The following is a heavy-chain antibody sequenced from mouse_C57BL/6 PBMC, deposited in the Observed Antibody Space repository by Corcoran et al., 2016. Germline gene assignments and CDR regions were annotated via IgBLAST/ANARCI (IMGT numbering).Heavy chain of an antibody. D-gene: IGHD2-4*01. CDR3: ARGYDYGDWFAY. CDR1: GYSITSGYY. Sequence: DVQLQESGPGLVKPSQSLSLTCSVTGYSITSGYYWNWIRQFPGNKLEWMGYISYDGSNNYNPSLKNRISITRDTSKNQVFLKLNSVTTEDTATYYCARGYDYGDWFAYWGQGTLVTVSA. V-gene: IGHV3-6*01. J-gene: IGHJ3*01. CDR2: ISYDGSN.